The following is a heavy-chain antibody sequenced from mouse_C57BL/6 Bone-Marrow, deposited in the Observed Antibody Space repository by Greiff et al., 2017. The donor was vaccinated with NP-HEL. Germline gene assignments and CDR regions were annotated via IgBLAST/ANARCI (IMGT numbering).Heavy chain of an antibody. CDR2: SRNKANDYTT. CDR1: GFTFSDFY. CDR3: ARDGPLGNFDY. V-gene: IGHV7-1*01. J-gene: IGHJ2*01. Sequence: EVKLVESGGGLVQSGRSLRLSCATSGFTFSDFYMEWVRQAPGKGLEWIAASRNKANDYTTEYSASVKGRFIVSRDTSQSILYLQMNALRAEDTAIYYCARDGPLGNFDYWGQGTTLTVSS. D-gene: IGHD4-1*01.